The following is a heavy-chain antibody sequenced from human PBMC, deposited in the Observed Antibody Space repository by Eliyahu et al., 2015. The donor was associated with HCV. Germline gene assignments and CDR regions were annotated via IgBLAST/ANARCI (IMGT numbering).Heavy chain of an antibody. D-gene: IGHD1-7*01. V-gene: IGHV3-33*01. CDR1: GFTFSSYG. Sequence: QVQLVESGGGVVQPGRSLRLSCAASGFTFSSYGMXWVRQAPGKGLEWVAVIWYDGSNKYYADSVKGRFTISRDNSKNTLYLQMNSLRAEDTAVYYCARDGVVTGTTVPFDYWGQGTLVTVSS. CDR2: IWYDGSNK. CDR3: ARDGVVTGTTVPFDY. J-gene: IGHJ4*02.